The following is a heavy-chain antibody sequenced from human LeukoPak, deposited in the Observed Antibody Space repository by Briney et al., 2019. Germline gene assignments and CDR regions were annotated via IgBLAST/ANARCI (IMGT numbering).Heavy chain of an antibody. CDR3: VGEEAATDGWFDP. D-gene: IGHD2-15*01. Sequence: GGSLRLSCAASGFTFSSHWMHWVRQGPGKGLLWVSRINSVGAGTSYADSVKGRFTISRDNAKNTVYLQMNSLRAEDTAVYYCVGEEAATDGWFDPWGQGTLVTVSS. V-gene: IGHV3-74*01. CDR2: INSVGAGT. J-gene: IGHJ5*02. CDR1: GFTFSSHW.